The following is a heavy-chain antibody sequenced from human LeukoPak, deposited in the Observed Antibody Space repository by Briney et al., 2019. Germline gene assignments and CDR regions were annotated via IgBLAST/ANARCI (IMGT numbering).Heavy chain of an antibody. V-gene: IGHV4-59*01. CDR2: IYYSGST. D-gene: IGHD3-22*01. J-gene: IGHJ2*01. CDR3: ARGFNYYDSSGYNWYFDL. Sequence: SETLSLTCTVSGVSISSYYWSWIRQPPGKGLEWSGYIYYSGSTNYNPSLKSRVTISVDTSKNQFSLKLSSVTAADTAVYYCARGFNYYDSSGYNWYFDLWGRGTLVTVSS. CDR1: GVSISSYY.